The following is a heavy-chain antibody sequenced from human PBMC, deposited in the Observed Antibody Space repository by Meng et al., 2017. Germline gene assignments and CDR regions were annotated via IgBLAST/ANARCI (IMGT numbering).Heavy chain of an antibody. Sequence: VERVESGGGVVQPGGSLRLSCAASGFTFSSYWMSWVRQAPGKGLEWVANIKQDGSEKYYVDSVKGRFTISRDNAKNSLYLQMNSLRAEDTAVYYCATVFGEFTFDYWGQGTLVTVSS. CDR3: ATVFGEFTFDY. CDR2: IKQDGSEK. V-gene: IGHV3-7*01. D-gene: IGHD3-10*02. CDR1: GFTFSSYW. J-gene: IGHJ4*02.